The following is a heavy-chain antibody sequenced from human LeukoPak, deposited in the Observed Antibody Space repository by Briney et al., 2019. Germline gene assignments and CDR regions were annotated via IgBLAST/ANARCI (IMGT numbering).Heavy chain of an antibody. CDR1: GFTFSSYS. CDR2: ISSSSSTI. D-gene: IGHD3-16*01. CDR3: AKDDRLLRFLH. Sequence: PGGSLRLSCAASGFTFSSYSMNWVRQAPGKGLEWVSYISSSSSTIYYADSVKGRFTISRDNAKNSLYLQMNNLRDEDTAVYYCAKDDRLLRFLHWGQGTLVTVSS. J-gene: IGHJ4*02. V-gene: IGHV3-48*02.